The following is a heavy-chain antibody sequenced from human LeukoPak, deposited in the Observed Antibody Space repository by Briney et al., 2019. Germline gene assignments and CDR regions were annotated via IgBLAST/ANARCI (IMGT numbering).Heavy chain of an antibody. CDR3: AKAEGSGNQPFDY. CDR1: GFTFSSYA. V-gene: IGHV3-30-3*01. CDR2: ISYDGSNK. D-gene: IGHD3-10*01. Sequence: GGSLRLSCAASGFTFSSYAMHWVRQAPGKGLEWVAVISYDGSNKYYADSVKGRFTISRDNSKNTLYLQMNSLRAEDTAVYFCAKAEGSGNQPFDYWGQGNLVTVSS. J-gene: IGHJ4*02.